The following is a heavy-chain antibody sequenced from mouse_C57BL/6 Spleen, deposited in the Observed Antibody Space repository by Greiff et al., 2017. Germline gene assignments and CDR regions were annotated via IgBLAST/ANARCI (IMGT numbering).Heavy chain of an antibody. J-gene: IGHJ3*01. Sequence: QVQLQQSGPELVKPGASVKISCTASGYAFSSSWMNWVKQRPGKGLEWIGRIYPGDGDTNYNGKFKGKATLTADKSSSTAYMQLSSLTSEDSAVYFGARENYGSSYEWFAYWGQGTLVTVSA. CDR3: ARENYGSSYEWFAY. V-gene: IGHV1-82*01. CDR1: GYAFSSSW. D-gene: IGHD1-1*01. CDR2: IYPGDGDT.